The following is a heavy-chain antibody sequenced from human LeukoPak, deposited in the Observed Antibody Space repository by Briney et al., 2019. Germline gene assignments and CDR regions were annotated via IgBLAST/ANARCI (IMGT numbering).Heavy chain of an antibody. CDR1: GFTFSSYG. D-gene: IGHD6-13*01. CDR3: ARPPYSSSWDPGWFDP. CDR2: ISSSSDYT. J-gene: IGHJ5*02. Sequence: PGGSLRLSCAASGFTFSSYGMHWVRQAPGKGLEWVSYISSSSDYTNYADSVRGRFTISRDNAKNSLYLQMNSLRAEDTAVYYCARPPYSSSWDPGWFDPWGQGTLITVSS. V-gene: IGHV3-21*05.